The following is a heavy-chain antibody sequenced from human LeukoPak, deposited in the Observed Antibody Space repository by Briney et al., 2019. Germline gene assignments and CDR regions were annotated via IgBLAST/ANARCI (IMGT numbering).Heavy chain of an antibody. V-gene: IGHV3-11*01. CDR1: GFTFSDYY. D-gene: IGHD6-19*01. J-gene: IGHJ3*01. CDR3: ARAGYGSGQGFAFDS. Sequence: GGSLRLSCATSGFTFSDYYMTWIRQAPGKGLEWVSYISNSGYTIYYADSVKGRFTISRDNTKNSLYLQMDSLRVEDTAVYYCARAGYGSGQGFAFDSWGQGTMVIVAS. CDR2: ISNSGYTI.